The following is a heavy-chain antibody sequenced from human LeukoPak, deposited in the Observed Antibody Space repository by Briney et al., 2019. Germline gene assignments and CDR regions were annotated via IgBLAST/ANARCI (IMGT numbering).Heavy chain of an antibody. J-gene: IGHJ3*02. D-gene: IGHD3-10*01. CDR1: GFTFSSYW. V-gene: IGHV3-74*01. CDR2: INSDGSST. CDR3: AREATMVRGVIITEADAFDI. Sequence: GGSLRLSCAASGFTFSSYWMHWVRQAPGKGLVWVSRINSDGSSTSYADSVKGRFTISRDNAKNTLYLQMNSLRAEDTAVYYCAREATMVRGVIITEADAFDIWGQGTMVTVSS.